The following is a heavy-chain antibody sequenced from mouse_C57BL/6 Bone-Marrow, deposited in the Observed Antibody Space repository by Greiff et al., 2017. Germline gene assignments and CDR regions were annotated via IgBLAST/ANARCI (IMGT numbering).Heavy chain of an antibody. CDR1: GYTFTSYW. CDR3: AREGPLRGFDD. CDR2: IDPSDSET. Sequence: QVQLQQPGAELVRPGSSVKLSCKASGYTFTSYWMHWVKQRPIQGLEWIGNIDPSDSETHYNQKFKDKATLTVDKSSSTAYMQLSSLTSEDSAVYYCAREGPLRGFDDWGQGTTLTVSS. J-gene: IGHJ2*01. V-gene: IGHV1-52*01. D-gene: IGHD6-1*01.